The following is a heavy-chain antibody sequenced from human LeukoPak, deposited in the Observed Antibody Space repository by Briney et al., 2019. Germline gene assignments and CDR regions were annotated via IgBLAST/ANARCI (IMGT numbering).Heavy chain of an antibody. CDR3: ARGFCSDEICQVFTH. CDR1: GGAVNSYY. CDR2: ISHSCNI. D-gene: IGHD3-3*01. J-gene: IGHJ4*02. V-gene: IGHV4-59*02. Sequence: SETLSLTCNVSGGAVNSYYWSWIRQTPGKGLEWIGYISHSCNIDYAPSLKSRVTMSLDTSKNQFSLKLTSVTAADTALYFCARGFCSDEICQVFTHWGQGILVTVSS.